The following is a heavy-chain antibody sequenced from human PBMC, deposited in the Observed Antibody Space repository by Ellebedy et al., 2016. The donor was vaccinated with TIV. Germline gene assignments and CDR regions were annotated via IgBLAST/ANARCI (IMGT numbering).Heavy chain of an antibody. CDR3: TTENFVREFGVDYFDF. D-gene: IGHD2/OR15-2a*01. Sequence: GRSLRLSXAVFGFDLRNAWMSWVRQAPGKGLEWVGRVKFKIDGGATDYAAPVKGRFTISSDDSKNMVYLQMNRLKTDDTATYYCTTENFVREFGVDYFDFWGQGTLVTVSS. J-gene: IGHJ4*02. CDR2: VKFKIDGGAT. V-gene: IGHV3-15*01. CDR1: GFDLRNAW.